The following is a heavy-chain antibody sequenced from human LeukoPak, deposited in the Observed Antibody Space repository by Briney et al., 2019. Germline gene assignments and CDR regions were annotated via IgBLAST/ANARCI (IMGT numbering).Heavy chain of an antibody. V-gene: IGHV4-38-2*02. CDR1: GYSISSGYY. J-gene: IGHJ4*02. Sequence: PSETLSLTCTVSGYSISSGYYWGWIRQPPGKGLEWIGYIYYSGSTNYNPSLKSRVTISVDTSKNQFSLKLSSVTAADTAVYYCARSPPLGGWYLGPHRAPYYFDYWGQGTLVTVSS. D-gene: IGHD6-19*01. CDR2: IYYSGST. CDR3: ARSPPLGGWYLGPHRAPYYFDY.